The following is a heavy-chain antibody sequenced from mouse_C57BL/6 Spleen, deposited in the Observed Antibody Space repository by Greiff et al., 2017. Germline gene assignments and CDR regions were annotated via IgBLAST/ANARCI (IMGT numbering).Heavy chain of an antibody. CDR1: GYTFTDYE. Sequence: QVQLKESGAELVRPWASVTLSCKASGYTFTDYEMHLVKQTPVHGLEWSGAIDPETGGTDYNQKFTGKYILTAEKSSRTAYMALRSLTSEDSAVYDCTREADGNLFAYWGQGTLFTVSA. J-gene: IGHJ3*01. D-gene: IGHD2-1*01. CDR3: TREADGNLFAY. CDR2: IDPETGGT. V-gene: IGHV1-15*01.